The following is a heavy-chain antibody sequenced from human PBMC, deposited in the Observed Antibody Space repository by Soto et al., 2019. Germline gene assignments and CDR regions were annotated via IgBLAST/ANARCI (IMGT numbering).Heavy chain of an antibody. Sequence: TSETLSLTCAVYGGSFSGYFWSWIRQPPGKGLEWIGEINHAGSTNYNPSLKSRVTISVDTSKNQFSLKLSSVTAADSAVYFCASTYCSGGSCYSVFDYWGQGTLVTVSS. CDR1: GGSFSGYF. CDR3: ASTYCSGGSCYSVFDY. J-gene: IGHJ4*02. CDR2: INHAGST. D-gene: IGHD2-15*01. V-gene: IGHV4-34*01.